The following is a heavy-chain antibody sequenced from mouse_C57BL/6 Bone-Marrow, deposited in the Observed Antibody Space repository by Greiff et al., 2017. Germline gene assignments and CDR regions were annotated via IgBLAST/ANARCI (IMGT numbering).Heavy chain of an antibody. D-gene: IGHD2-3*01. V-gene: IGHV1-82*01. Sequence: QVQLQQSGPELVKPGASVKISCKASGYAFSSSSMNWVKQRPGKGLEWIGRIYPGDGDTNYNGKFKGKATLTADKSSSTAYMQLSSLTSEDSAVYFCARSPLYDGYPAWFAYWGQGTLVTVSA. CDR2: IYPGDGDT. CDR1: GYAFSSSS. J-gene: IGHJ3*01. CDR3: ARSPLYDGYPAWFAY.